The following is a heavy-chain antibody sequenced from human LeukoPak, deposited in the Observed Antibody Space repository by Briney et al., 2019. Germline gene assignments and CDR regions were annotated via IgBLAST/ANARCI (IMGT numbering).Heavy chain of an antibody. CDR1: GYTFSGYY. J-gene: IGHJ4*02. D-gene: IGHD2-21*01. Sequence: ASVKVSCKASGYTFSGYYMHRVRQAPGQGLEWMGWINPNSGGTNYAQKFQGRVTMTRDTSISTAYMELSRLRSDDTAVYFCARVLGPTSYSDYWGQGTLVTVSS. CDR3: ARVLGPTSYSDY. CDR2: INPNSGGT. V-gene: IGHV1-2*02.